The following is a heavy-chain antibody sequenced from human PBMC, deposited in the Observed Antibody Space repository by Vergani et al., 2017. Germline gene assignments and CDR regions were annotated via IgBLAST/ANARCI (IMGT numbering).Heavy chain of an antibody. V-gene: IGHV3-30*18. CDR2: ISYDGSNK. CDR3: AKGPPGAVYFDL. Sequence: QVQLVESGGGVVKPGRSLRLSCAASGFTFSSYGMHWVRQAPGQGLEWVAVISYDGSNKYYADSVKGRFTISRDNSKNTLYLQMNSLRAEDTAVYYCAKGPPGAVYFDLWGRGTLVTVSS. D-gene: IGHD4/OR15-4a*01. CDR1: GFTFSSYG. J-gene: IGHJ2*01.